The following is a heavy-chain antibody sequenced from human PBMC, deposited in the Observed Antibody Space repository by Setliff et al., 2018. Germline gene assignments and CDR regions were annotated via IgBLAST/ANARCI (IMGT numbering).Heavy chain of an antibody. CDR1: GYDFRGHG. Sequence: ASVKVSCKVSGYDFRGHGINWVRQAPGQGPEWMGWISPYSGSASYAEKVQDRVTMTADTSTNTAYLEVRSPRSDDTAIYYCARSSRSGYYHQRDSFDLWGQGTRVTVSS. CDR2: ISPYSGSA. D-gene: IGHD5-12*01. J-gene: IGHJ3*01. CDR3: ARSSRSGYYHQRDSFDL. V-gene: IGHV1-18*01.